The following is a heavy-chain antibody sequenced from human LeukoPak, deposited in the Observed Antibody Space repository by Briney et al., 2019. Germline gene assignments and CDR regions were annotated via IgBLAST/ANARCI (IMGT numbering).Heavy chain of an antibody. D-gene: IGHD4-23*01. V-gene: IGHV4-39*07. CDR3: ARGGGKGSYYGMDV. J-gene: IGHJ6*02. CDR1: GGSISSSSYY. Sequence: SETLSLTCTVSGGSISSSSYYWGWIRQPPGKGLEWIGSIYHSGSTYYNPSLKSRVTISVDRSKNQFSLKLSSVTAADTAVYYCARGGGKGSYYGMDVWGQGTTVTVSS. CDR2: IYHSGST.